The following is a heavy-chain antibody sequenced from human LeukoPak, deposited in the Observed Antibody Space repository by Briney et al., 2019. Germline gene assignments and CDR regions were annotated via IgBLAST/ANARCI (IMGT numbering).Heavy chain of an antibody. Sequence: ASVKVSCKASGYTFTGYYIHWVRRAPGQGLEWMGWINPNSGDTHYAQNFQGRVTMTSDTSITTAYMELSSLRSDDTAMFYCAVLAASAAWGQGTLVTVSS. CDR1: GYTFTGYY. J-gene: IGHJ5*02. V-gene: IGHV1-2*02. D-gene: IGHD6-6*01. CDR3: AVLAASAA. CDR2: INPNSGDT.